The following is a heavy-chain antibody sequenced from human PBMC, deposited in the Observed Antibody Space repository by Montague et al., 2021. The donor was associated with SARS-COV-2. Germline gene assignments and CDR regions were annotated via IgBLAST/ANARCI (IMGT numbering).Heavy chain of an antibody. Sequence: SETLSLTCAVYRGSVKAYYWTWIRQAPGKGLEWIGYIYYSGSTNYNPSLKSRVTISVDTSKNQFSLKLSSVTAADTAVYYCARDPWRITIFGVVTRYGMDVWGQGTTVTVSS. D-gene: IGHD3-3*01. CDR2: IYYSGST. CDR1: RGSVKAYY. CDR3: ARDPWRITIFGVVTRYGMDV. V-gene: IGHV4-59*02. J-gene: IGHJ6*02.